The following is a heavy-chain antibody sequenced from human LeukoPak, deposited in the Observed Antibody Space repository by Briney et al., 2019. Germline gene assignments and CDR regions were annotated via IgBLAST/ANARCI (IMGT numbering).Heavy chain of an antibody. CDR3: ARDRFRRDGYNYGRDGAFDI. V-gene: IGHV3-48*03. J-gene: IGHJ3*02. Sequence: GGSLRLSCAASGFTFSSYEMNWVRQAPGKGLEWVSYISSSGSTIYYADSVKGRFTISRDNAKNSLYLQMNSLRAEDTAVYYCARDRFRRDGYNYGRDGAFDIWGQGTMVTVSS. CDR1: GFTFSSYE. CDR2: ISSSGSTI. D-gene: IGHD5-24*01.